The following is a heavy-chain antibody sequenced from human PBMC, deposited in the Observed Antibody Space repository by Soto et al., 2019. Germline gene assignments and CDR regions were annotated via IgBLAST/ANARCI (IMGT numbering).Heavy chain of an antibody. CDR1: GFTFNIYG. CDR2: ISYDGSNK. D-gene: IGHD4-17*01. J-gene: IGHJ4*02. V-gene: IGHV3-30*03. Sequence: QVQLVESGGGVVQPGRSLRLSCAASGFTFNIYGMHWVRQAPGKGLEWVAVISYDGSNKYYTDSVRGRCTISRDDSKNTLYLHMNSLGAEDTAVYYCARVLAGSYGDYVPSPFYFDFWGKGTLVTVSS. CDR3: ARVLAGSYGDYVPSPFYFDF.